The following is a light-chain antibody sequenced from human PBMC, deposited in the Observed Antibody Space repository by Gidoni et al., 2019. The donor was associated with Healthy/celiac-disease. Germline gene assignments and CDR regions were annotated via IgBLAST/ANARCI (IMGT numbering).Light chain of an antibody. CDR1: QSVSSY. CDR3: QQRSNWPLIT. Sequence: EIVLTQSPATLSLSPGERATLSCRASQSVSSYLAWYQQKPGQAPRLLIYDASNRATGIPARFSGSGSGTDFTLTISSLEPEDFAVYYCQQRSNWPLITFXQXTRLEIK. J-gene: IGKJ5*01. V-gene: IGKV3-11*01. CDR2: DAS.